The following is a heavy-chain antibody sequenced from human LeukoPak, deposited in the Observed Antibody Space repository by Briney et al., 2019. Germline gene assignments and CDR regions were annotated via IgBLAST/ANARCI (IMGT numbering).Heavy chain of an antibody. D-gene: IGHD3-22*01. CDR2: ISAHNGNT. J-gene: IGHJ4*02. CDR1: GYTFTSYG. Sequence: ASVKVSCKASGYTFTSYGISWVRQAPGQGLEWMGWISAHNGNTNYAQKLQGRVTMTTDTSTSTAYMELRSLRSDDTAVYYCARDLGEYYYDSSGYYLPDYWGQGTLVTVSS. V-gene: IGHV1-18*01. CDR3: ARDLGEYYYDSSGYYLPDY.